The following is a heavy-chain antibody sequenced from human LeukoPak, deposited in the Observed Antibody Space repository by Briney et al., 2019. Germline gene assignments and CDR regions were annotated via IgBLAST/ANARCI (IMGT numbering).Heavy chain of an antibody. J-gene: IGHJ4*02. Sequence: GGSLRLSCAASGFTFSTYAMHWVRQAPGKGLEYVSAISSNGGSTYYANSVKGRFTISRDNSKNTLYLQMGSLRAEDMAVYYCARDYCSSTSCLLDYWGQGTLVTVSS. CDR3: ARDYCSSTSCLLDY. V-gene: IGHV3-64*01. D-gene: IGHD2-2*01. CDR2: ISSNGGST. CDR1: GFTFSTYA.